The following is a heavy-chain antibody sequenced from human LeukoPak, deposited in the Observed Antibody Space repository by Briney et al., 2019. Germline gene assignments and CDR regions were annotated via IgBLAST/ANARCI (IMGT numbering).Heavy chain of an antibody. D-gene: IGHD2-8*02. CDR2: ISGSGSNT. V-gene: IGHV3-23*01. J-gene: IGHJ3*02. Sequence: GGSLRLSCVVSGFTFSSYGMSWVRQAPGKGLEWVSGISGSGSNTYYADSVKGRFTISRDSSKSTLYLQMNSLRAEDTAVYSCAKDRLTLSGLDIWGQGTMVTVSS. CDR1: GFTFSSYG. CDR3: AKDRLTLSGLDI.